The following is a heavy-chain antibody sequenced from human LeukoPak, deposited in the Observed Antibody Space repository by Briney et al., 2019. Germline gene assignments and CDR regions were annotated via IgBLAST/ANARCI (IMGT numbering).Heavy chain of an antibody. J-gene: IGHJ4*02. V-gene: IGHV5-10-1*01. CDR2: IDTSDSYT. D-gene: IGHD1-26*01. Sequence: GESLRISCKGSGYSFTSYWISWVRKLPGKGLEWMGRIDTSDSYTNYSPSFEGHVTISADTSTNTAYLQWSSLKASDTAMYYCARQGGATPGYWGQGTLVTVSS. CDR3: ARQGGATPGY. CDR1: GYSFTSYW.